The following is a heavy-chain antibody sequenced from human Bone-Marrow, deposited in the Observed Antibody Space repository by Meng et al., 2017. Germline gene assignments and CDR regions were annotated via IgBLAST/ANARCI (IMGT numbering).Heavy chain of an antibody. CDR1: GGTFSSYA. Sequence: SVKVSCKASGGTFSSYAISWVRQAPGQGLEWMGGIIPIFGTANYAQKFQGRVTITTDESTSTAYMELSSLRSEDTAVYYCASLYYDSSGYYYPEYFQHWAQGTLVTVSS. CDR3: ASLYYDSSGYYYPEYFQH. CDR2: IIPIFGTA. V-gene: IGHV1-69*05. J-gene: IGHJ1*01. D-gene: IGHD3-22*01.